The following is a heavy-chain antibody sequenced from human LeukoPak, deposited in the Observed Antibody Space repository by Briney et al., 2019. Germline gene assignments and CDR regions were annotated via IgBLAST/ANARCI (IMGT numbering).Heavy chain of an antibody. CDR1: GFTFSSYA. V-gene: IGHV3-21*01. CDR3: TRGVAVGATYGWYFDL. Sequence: GGSLRLSCAASGFTFSSYAMSWVRQAPGKGLEWVSSISSSSSYIYYADSVKGRFTISRDNAKNSLYLQMNSLRAEDTAVYYCTRGVAVGATYGWYFDLWGRGTLVTVSS. CDR2: ISSSSSYI. D-gene: IGHD1-26*01. J-gene: IGHJ2*01.